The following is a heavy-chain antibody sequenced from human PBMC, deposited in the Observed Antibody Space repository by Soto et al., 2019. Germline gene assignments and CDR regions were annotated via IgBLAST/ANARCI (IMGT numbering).Heavy chain of an antibody. V-gene: IGHV3-23*01. CDR3: AKAVTRTAVTTGFDY. J-gene: IGHJ4*02. Sequence: GGSLRLSCAASGFTLSSYAMSWVRQAPGKGLEWVSVISGSGGSTYYADSVKGRFTISRDNSKNTLYLQMNSLRAEDTAVYYCAKAVTRTAVTTGFDYWGQGTPVTVSS. D-gene: IGHD4-17*01. CDR1: GFTLSSYA. CDR2: ISGSGGST.